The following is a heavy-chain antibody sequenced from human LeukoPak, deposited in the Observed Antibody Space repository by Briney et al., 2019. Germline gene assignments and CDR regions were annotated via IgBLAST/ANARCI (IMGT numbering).Heavy chain of an antibody. CDR2: IYSGGST. CDR1: GFTVSSNY. J-gene: IGHJ6*03. Sequence: GGSLRLSCAASGFTVSSNYMSWVRQAPGKGLEWVSVIYSGGSTYYADSVKGRFTISRDNSKNTPYLQMNSLRAEDTAVYYCARDSFDTAMVRSLTYYYYYMDVWGKGTTVTVSS. CDR3: ARDSFDTAMVRSLTYYYYYMDV. D-gene: IGHD5-18*01. V-gene: IGHV3-53*01.